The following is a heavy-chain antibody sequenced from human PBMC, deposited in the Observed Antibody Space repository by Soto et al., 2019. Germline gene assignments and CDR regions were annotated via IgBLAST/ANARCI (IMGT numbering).Heavy chain of an antibody. D-gene: IGHD6-19*01. V-gene: IGHV4-34*01. CDR1: GGSFSGYY. Sequence: PSETMSLTCAVYGGSFSGYYWSCIRQPTGKGLEWIGEINHSGSTNYNPSLKSRVTISVDTSKNQFSLKLSSVTAADTAVYYCARVPRGGLAVGRQSVLDYWGQGTLVTVSS. CDR2: INHSGST. CDR3: ARVPRGGLAVGRQSVLDY. J-gene: IGHJ4*02.